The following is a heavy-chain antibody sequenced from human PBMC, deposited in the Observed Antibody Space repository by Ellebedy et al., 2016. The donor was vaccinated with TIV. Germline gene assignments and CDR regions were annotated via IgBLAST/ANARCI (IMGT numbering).Heavy chain of an antibody. J-gene: IGHJ4*02. CDR2: ISGSGGST. CDR1: GFTFDDYA. V-gene: IGHV3-23*01. D-gene: IGHD3-10*01. CDR3: ARDRYYGSGSYHDY. Sequence: GESLKISXAASGFTFDDYAMHWVRQAPGKGLEWVSAISGSGGSTYYADSVKGRFTISRDNAKNSLYLQMNSLRAEDTAVYYCARDRYYGSGSYHDYWGQGSLVTVSS.